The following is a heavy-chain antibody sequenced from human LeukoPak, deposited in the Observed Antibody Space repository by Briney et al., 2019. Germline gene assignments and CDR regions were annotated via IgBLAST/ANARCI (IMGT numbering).Heavy chain of an antibody. V-gene: IGHV3-74*01. J-gene: IGHJ4*02. Sequence: GGSLRLSCAASGFTFSNYWMHWVRQAPGRGLVWVSRINSNGSSTNYADSVKGRFTISRDNAKNTLHLQMSSLRAEDTAVYYCTTDRGGVTLRPLDYWGQGTLVAVSS. CDR2: INSNGSST. D-gene: IGHD2-21*02. CDR3: TTDRGGVTLRPLDY. CDR1: GFTFSNYW.